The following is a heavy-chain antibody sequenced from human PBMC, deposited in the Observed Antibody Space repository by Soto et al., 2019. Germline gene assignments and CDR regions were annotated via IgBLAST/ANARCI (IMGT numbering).Heavy chain of an antibody. Sequence: QVQLVQSGAEVKKPGSSVKVSCKASGGTFSSYTISWVRQAPGQGLEWMGRIIPSLGIANYAQKFQGRVTITADKSTSRAYMELSSLRSEDTAVYYCATEVITGTNFNSFDYWGQGTLVTVSS. J-gene: IGHJ4*02. V-gene: IGHV1-69*02. D-gene: IGHD1-7*01. CDR3: ATEVITGTNFNSFDY. CDR2: IIPSLGIA. CDR1: GGTFSSYT.